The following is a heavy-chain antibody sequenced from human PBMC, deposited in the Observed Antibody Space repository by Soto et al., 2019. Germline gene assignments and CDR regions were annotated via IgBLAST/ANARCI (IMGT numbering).Heavy chain of an antibody. J-gene: IGHJ4*02. CDR1: GYTLTNYD. Sequence: SVNVSCKASGYTLTNYDINCVRQATGQGLEWMGWMNPNIGNTGYAQKFQGRVTMTRDTSITTAYMELSSLTSEDTAVYYCFRGRRANCARWGQGNRIIVSS. CDR2: MNPNIGNT. D-gene: IGHD3-16*01. CDR3: FRGRRANCAR. V-gene: IGHV1-8*01.